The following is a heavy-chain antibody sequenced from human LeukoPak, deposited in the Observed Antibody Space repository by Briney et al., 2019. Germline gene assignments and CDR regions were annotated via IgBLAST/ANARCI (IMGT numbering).Heavy chain of an antibody. Sequence: SETLSLTCTVSGGPIRSTSYYWSWIRQPPGKGREWIGSIYYSGSTYYNPSLKSRVTISVDTSKNPFSLTLSSVTAADTAVYYCARDRPYYDFWSGYYTGYFQHWGQGTLVTVSS. D-gene: IGHD3-3*01. CDR3: ARDRPYYDFWSGYYTGYFQH. J-gene: IGHJ1*01. V-gene: IGHV4-39*07. CDR2: IYYSGST. CDR1: GGPIRSTSYY.